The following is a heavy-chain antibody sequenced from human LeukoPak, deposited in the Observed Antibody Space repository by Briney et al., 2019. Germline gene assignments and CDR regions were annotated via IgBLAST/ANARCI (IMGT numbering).Heavy chain of an antibody. D-gene: IGHD3-22*01. Sequence: PGGSLRLSCAASGFTFSSYSMNWVRQAPGKGLEWVSSISGSSSYIYYADSVKGRFTISRDNAKNSLYLQMNSLRAEDTAVYYCARDKELNYDSSGYYGYDAFDIWGQGTMVTVSS. CDR2: ISGSSSYI. CDR1: GFTFSSYS. V-gene: IGHV3-21*01. CDR3: ARDKELNYDSSGYYGYDAFDI. J-gene: IGHJ3*02.